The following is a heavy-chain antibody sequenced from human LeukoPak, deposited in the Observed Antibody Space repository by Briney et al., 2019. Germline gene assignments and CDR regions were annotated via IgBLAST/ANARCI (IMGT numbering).Heavy chain of an antibody. D-gene: IGHD1-14*01. J-gene: IGHJ5*01. V-gene: IGHV3-21*01. Sequence: GGSLRLSCAASGFTIDGYTLSWVRQAPGKGLEWVASITSGSNFVDYGDSVKGRFTISRDNAQNSLYVQMNSLRAEDTAVYYCATQPELPGWFDSWGQGTLVTVSS. CDR2: ITSGSNFV. CDR1: GFTIDGYT. CDR3: ATQPELPGWFDS.